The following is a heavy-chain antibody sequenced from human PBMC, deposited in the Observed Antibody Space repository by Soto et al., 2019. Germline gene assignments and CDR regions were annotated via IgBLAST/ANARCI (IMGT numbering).Heavy chain of an antibody. D-gene: IGHD3-22*01. V-gene: IGHV5-10-1*01. J-gene: IGHJ6*02. Sequence: DSLTSSCKGSGYSFTSYWISLVRQMPGKGLEWMGRIDPSDSYTNYSPSFQGHVTISADKSISTAYLQWSSLKASDTAMYYCAKSYDLYYGMDVWGQGTTVTVSS. CDR3: AKSYDLYYGMDV. CDR1: GYSFTSYW. CDR2: IDPSDSYT.